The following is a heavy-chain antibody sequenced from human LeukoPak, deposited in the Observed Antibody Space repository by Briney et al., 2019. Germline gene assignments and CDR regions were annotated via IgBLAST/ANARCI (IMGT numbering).Heavy chain of an antibody. CDR3: ARVLYYYDSSGYYYDAFDI. V-gene: IGHV4-59*01. CDR2: IYYSGST. CDR1: GGSISSYY. Sequence: KPSETLSLTCTVSGGSISSYYWSWIRQPPGKGLQWLGYIYYSGSTNYNPSLKSRVTISVDTSKNQFSLKLSSVTAADTAVYYCARVLYYYDSSGYYYDAFDIWGQGTMVTVSS. J-gene: IGHJ3*02. D-gene: IGHD3-22*01.